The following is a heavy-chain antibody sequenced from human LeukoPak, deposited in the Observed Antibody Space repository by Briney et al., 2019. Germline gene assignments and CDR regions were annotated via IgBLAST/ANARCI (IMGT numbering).Heavy chain of an antibody. J-gene: IGHJ3*02. CDR3: ARGKLRERAFDI. D-gene: IGHD1-7*01. CDR1: GGTFSSYA. V-gene: IGHV1-69*13. CDR2: IIPIFGTA. Sequence: SVKVSCKASGGTFSSYAISWGRQAPGQGLEWMGGIIPIFGTANYAQKFQGRVTITADESTSTAYMELSSLRSEDTAVYYCARGKLRERAFDIWGQGTMVTVSS.